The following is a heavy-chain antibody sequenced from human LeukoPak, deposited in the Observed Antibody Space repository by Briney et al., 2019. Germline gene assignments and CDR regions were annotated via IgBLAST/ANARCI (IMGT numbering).Heavy chain of an antibody. D-gene: IGHD3-3*01. V-gene: IGHV3-7*01. CDR3: ATDRGWRTSGYYLYYFEY. J-gene: IGHJ4*02. CDR1: GFIFTNYF. CDR2: IKHDGSEK. Sequence: GGSLRLSCAASGFIFTNYFMSWVRQAPGKGLEWVASIKHDGSEKYYVDSVGGRFTISRDNTKNSLYLQMSSLRAEDTAVYYCATDRGWRTSGYYLYYFEYWGQGTLVTVSS.